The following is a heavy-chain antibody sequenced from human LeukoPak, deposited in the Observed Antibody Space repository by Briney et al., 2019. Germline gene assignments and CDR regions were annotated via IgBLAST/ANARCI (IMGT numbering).Heavy chain of an antibody. CDR2: MNPNSGNT. CDR3: ARVNGYNMYYFDY. D-gene: IGHD5-24*01. Sequence: ASVKVSCEASGYTFTSYDINWVRQATGQGLEWMGWMNPNSGNTGYAQKFQGRVTITRNTSISTAYMELSSLRSEDTAVYYCARVNGYNMYYFDYWGQGTLVTVSS. V-gene: IGHV1-8*03. CDR1: GYTFTSYD. J-gene: IGHJ4*02.